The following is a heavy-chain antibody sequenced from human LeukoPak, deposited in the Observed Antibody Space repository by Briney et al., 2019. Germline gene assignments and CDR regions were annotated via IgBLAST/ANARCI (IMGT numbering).Heavy chain of an antibody. J-gene: IGHJ4*02. V-gene: IGHV3-48*03. Sequence: GGSLRLSCAASGFTFSSYEMNWARQAPGKGLEWVSYISSSGSTIYYADSVKGRFTISRDNAKNSLYLQMNSLRAEDTAVYYCARSRVAVAGIFYWGQGTLVTVSS. CDR2: ISSSGSTI. CDR3: ARSRVAVAGIFY. D-gene: IGHD6-19*01. CDR1: GFTFSSYE.